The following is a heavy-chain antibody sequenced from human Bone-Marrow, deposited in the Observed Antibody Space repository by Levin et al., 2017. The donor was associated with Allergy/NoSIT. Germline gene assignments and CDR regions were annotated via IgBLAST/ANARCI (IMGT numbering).Heavy chain of an antibody. V-gene: IGHV3-23*01. Sequence: PGGSLRLSCAASGFTFSKYAINWVRQAPGKGLEWVSDISGSRDKTHYADSVKGRFTISRDNSKNTVYLEMASLRAEDTAIYYCARDQEDTTMVLYYGALDIWGQGTVVTVSS. CDR2: ISGSRDKT. CDR1: GFTFSKYA. J-gene: IGHJ3*02. CDR3: ARDQEDTTMVLYYGALDI. D-gene: IGHD5-18*01.